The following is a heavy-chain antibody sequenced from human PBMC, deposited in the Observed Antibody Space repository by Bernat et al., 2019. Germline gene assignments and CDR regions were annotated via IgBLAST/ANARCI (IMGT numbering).Heavy chain of an antibody. D-gene: IGHD3-16*02. Sequence: QVQLVQSGAEVKKPGSSVKVSCKASGGTFSSYAISWVRQAPGQGLEWMGVIITIFGTANYAQKFQGRVTITADESTSTAYMELSSLRSEDTAVYYCARIYVWGSYRYRHWFDPWGQGTLVTVSS. CDR2: IITIFGTA. V-gene: IGHV1-69*01. J-gene: IGHJ5*02. CDR3: ARIYVWGSYRYRHWFDP. CDR1: GGTFSSYA.